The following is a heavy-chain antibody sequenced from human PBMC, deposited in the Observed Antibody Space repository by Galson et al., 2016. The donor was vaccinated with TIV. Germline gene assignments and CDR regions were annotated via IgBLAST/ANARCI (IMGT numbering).Heavy chain of an antibody. Sequence: SLRLSCAASGFASDAYAMHWVRQPPGKGLEWVSGINWSSASTGYAGSVKGRSTISRDNAKNSLYLQMHSLRPEDTALYYCAKGAKDHVYHGMDVWGQGTTVSVSS. V-gene: IGHV3-9*02. D-gene: IGHD1-14*01. CDR2: INWSSAST. CDR1: GFASDAYA. CDR3: AKGAKDHVYHGMDV. J-gene: IGHJ6*02.